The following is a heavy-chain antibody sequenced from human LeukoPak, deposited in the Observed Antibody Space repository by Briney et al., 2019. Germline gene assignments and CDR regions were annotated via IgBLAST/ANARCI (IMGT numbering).Heavy chain of an antibody. CDR3: ARCIGIVYDY. Sequence: SETLSLTCTVSGGSISSYYWSWIRQPPGKGLEWIGYIYYSGSTNYNPSLKSRVTISVDTSKNQFSLKLSSVTAADTAVYYCARCIGIVYDYWGQGTLVTASS. D-gene: IGHD3-22*01. CDR2: IYYSGST. V-gene: IGHV4-59*01. CDR1: GGSISSYY. J-gene: IGHJ4*02.